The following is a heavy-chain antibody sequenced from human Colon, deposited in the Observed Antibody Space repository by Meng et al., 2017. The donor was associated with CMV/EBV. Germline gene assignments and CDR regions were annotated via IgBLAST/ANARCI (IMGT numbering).Heavy chain of an antibody. V-gene: IGHV4-34*01. CDR2: INYSEST. D-gene: IGHD3-10*01. CDR1: GASFTGYY. CDR3: ARRVGSGKYYFDY. Sequence: TGAVYGASFTGYYCSWIRQPPGKGLEWIGEINYSESTNYNPSLKSRVTISVDMSKNQFSLRLNSVTAADTAVYYCARRVGSGKYYFDYWSQGTLVTVSS. J-gene: IGHJ4*02.